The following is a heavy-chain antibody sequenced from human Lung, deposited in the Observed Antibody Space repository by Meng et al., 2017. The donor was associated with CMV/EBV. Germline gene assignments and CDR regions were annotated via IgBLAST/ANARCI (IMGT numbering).Heavy chain of an antibody. CDR2: VISLFGTP. V-gene: IGHV1-69*05. CDR3: AIPRVGYCSSSSCPPAY. CDR1: GGNFRNDA. Sequence: SVKVSCKASGGNFRNDAFSWARQAPGQGLEWVGGVISLFGTPNYAQKFQGRVTITTDESTATVYMEMSSLRSDDTAVFFCAIPRVGYCSSSSCPPAYWGQGTLVXVSS. D-gene: IGHD2-2*01. J-gene: IGHJ4*02.